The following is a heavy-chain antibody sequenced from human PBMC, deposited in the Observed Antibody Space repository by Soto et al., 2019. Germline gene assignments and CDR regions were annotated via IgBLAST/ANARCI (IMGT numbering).Heavy chain of an antibody. V-gene: IGHV4-59*02. CDR1: GASVSGYY. J-gene: IGHJ5*02. CDR3: ARGPQWLRYDNLFDL. CDR2: IHNSGAS. Sequence: QVQLQETGPGLVKPSETLSLTCTVSGASVSGYYWSWIRQTPGKGLEWIGNIHNSGASKYNPSLPSRVTISLYTSKNQFSLKSGSVTTAYTAVYYCARGPQWLRYDNLFDLWCQGNLVTVSS. D-gene: IGHD5-12*01.